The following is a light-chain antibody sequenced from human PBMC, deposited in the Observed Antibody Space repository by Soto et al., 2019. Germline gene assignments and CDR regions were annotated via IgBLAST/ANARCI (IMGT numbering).Light chain of an antibody. CDR1: QTISSW. CDR2: EAS. J-gene: IGKJ1*01. V-gene: IGKV1-5*03. CDR3: QQYNTYSWT. Sequence: DIQMTQSPSTLSASVGDRVTITCRASQTISSWLAWHQQKPGKAPKLLIYEASSLESGVPSRFGGSGSGTEFTLTISSLQPDDFATYYCQQYNTYSWTFGQGTKVDI.